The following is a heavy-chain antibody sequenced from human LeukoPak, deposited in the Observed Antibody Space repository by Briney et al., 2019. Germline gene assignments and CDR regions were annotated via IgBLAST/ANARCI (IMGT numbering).Heavy chain of an antibody. V-gene: IGHV1-2*04. Sequence: EASVKVSCKASGYTFTGYYMHWVRQAPGQGLEWMGRINPNSGGTNYAQKFQGWVTMTRDTSISTAYMELSRLRSDDTAVYYCARADRVGMNYYGMDVWGQGTTVTVSS. CDR3: ARADRVGMNYYGMDV. CDR1: GYTFTGYY. D-gene: IGHD3-10*01. J-gene: IGHJ6*02. CDR2: INPNSGGT.